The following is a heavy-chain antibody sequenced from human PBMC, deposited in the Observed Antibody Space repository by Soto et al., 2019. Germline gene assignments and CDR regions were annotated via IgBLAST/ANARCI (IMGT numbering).Heavy chain of an antibody. V-gene: IGHV1-46*01. CDR1: GYTFTSLY. J-gene: IGHJ4*02. CDR3: AARPSYCGGDCYPFYY. Sequence: APVKVSCKASGYTFTSLYIHWVRQAPGQGLEWMGILNPSDGNTTYAQKFQDRVTMTRDTSTSTVYMDLSSLRSEDTAVYYCAARPSYCGGDCYPFYYWGQGTLVTVSS. CDR2: LNPSDGNT. D-gene: IGHD2-21*02.